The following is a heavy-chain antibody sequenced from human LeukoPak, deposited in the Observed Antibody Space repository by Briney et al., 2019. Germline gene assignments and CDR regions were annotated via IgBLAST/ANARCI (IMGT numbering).Heavy chain of an antibody. J-gene: IGHJ6*02. D-gene: IGHD3-22*01. Sequence: SEILSLTCTVSGGSVSSGSYYWSWIRQPPGKGLEWIGYIYYSGSTNYNPSLKSRVTISVDTSKNQFSLKLSSVTAADTAVYYCARDRVDSSGQYYYYYGMDVWGQGTTVTVSS. CDR3: ARDRVDSSGQYYYYYGMDV. CDR1: GGSVSSGSYY. CDR2: IYYSGST. V-gene: IGHV4-61*01.